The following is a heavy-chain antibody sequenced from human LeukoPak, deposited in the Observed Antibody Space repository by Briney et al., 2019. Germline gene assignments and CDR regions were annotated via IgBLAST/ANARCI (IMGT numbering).Heavy chain of an antibody. CDR3: ARQMPYYYGSGSTVRRNWFDP. CDR1: GGSFSGYY. J-gene: IGHJ5*02. V-gene: IGHV4-34*01. D-gene: IGHD3-10*01. Sequence: PSETLSLTCAVYGGSFSGYYWGWIRQPPGKGLEWLGEINHSGSTNYNPSLKSRVTISVDTSKNQFSLKLSSVTAADTAVYYCARQMPYYYGSGSTVRRNWFDPWGQGTLVTVSS. CDR2: INHSGST.